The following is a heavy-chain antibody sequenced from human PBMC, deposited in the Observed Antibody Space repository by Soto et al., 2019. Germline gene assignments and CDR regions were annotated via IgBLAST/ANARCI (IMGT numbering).Heavy chain of an antibody. CDR3: ARGGDTAMFEPSELDY. Sequence: QVQLVQSGAEVKKPGSSVKVSCKASGGTFSSYAISWVRQAPGQGLEWMGGIIPIFGTANYAQKFQGRVTITAYESTSTAYMEQSSLRSEDTAVYYCARGGDTAMFEPSELDYWGQGTLVTVSS. CDR1: GGTFSSYA. D-gene: IGHD5-18*01. CDR2: IIPIFGTA. J-gene: IGHJ4*02. V-gene: IGHV1-69*01.